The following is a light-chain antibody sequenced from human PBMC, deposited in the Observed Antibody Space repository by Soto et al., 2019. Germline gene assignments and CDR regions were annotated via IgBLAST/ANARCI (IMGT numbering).Light chain of an antibody. Sequence: DIQMTQSPSTLSASVGERVTITCWASQSISSWLAWYQQKPGKAPKLLIYDASSLESGVPSRFSGSGSGTEFTLTISSLQPDDFPSYYCQQYNSLWTFGQGTKVEIK. V-gene: IGKV1-5*01. J-gene: IGKJ1*01. CDR3: QQYNSLWT. CDR2: DAS. CDR1: QSISSW.